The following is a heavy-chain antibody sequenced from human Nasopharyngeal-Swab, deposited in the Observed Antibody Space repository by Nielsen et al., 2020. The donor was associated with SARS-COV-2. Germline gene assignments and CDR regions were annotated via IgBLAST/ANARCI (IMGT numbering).Heavy chain of an antibody. D-gene: IGHD3-22*01. Sequence: WIRQPPGKGPVWVSRINSDGSSTSYADSVKGRFTISRDNAKNTLYLQMNSLRAEDTAVYYCARDVGDYYDSSGTFDYWGQGTLVTVSS. J-gene: IGHJ4*02. V-gene: IGHV3-74*01. CDR3: ARDVGDYYDSSGTFDY. CDR2: INSDGSST.